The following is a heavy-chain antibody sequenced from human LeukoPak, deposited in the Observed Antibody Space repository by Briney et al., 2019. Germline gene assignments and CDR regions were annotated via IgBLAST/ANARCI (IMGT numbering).Heavy chain of an antibody. Sequence: SETLSLTCAVSGGSISSGGYSWSWIRQPPGKGLEWIGYIYHSGSTYYNPSLKSRVTISVDRSKNQFSLKLSSVTAADTAVYYYASSPGDLEWLGSGAFDIWGQGTMVTVSS. CDR2: IYHSGST. CDR3: ASSPGDLEWLGSGAFDI. CDR1: GGSISSGGYS. D-gene: IGHD3-3*01. V-gene: IGHV4-30-2*01. J-gene: IGHJ3*02.